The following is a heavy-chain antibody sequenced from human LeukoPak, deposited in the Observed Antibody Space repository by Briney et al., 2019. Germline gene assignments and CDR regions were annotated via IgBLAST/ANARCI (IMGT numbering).Heavy chain of an antibody. D-gene: IGHD5-18*01. V-gene: IGHV4-30-4*08. CDR3: ARTGLIQLWLRSYNWFDP. Sequence: PSETLSLTCTVSGGSISSGDYYWSWIRQPPGKGPEWIGYIYCSGSTYYNPSLKSRVTISVDTSKNQFSLKLSSVTAADTAVYYCARTGLIQLWLRSYNWFDPWGQGTLVTVSS. CDR2: IYCSGST. CDR1: GGSISSGDYY. J-gene: IGHJ5*02.